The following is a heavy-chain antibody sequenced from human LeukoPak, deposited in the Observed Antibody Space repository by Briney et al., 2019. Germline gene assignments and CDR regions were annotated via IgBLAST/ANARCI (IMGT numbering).Heavy chain of an antibody. Sequence: SGGSLRLSCAASGFTFSSYAMHWVRQAPGKGLEWVAVISYDGSNKYYADSVKGRFTISRDNSKNTLYLQMNSLRAEDTAVYYCARILVVRGAPLRASDYWGQGTLVTASS. D-gene: IGHD3-10*01. CDR2: ISYDGSNK. CDR3: ARILVVRGAPLRASDY. V-gene: IGHV3-30-3*01. CDR1: GFTFSSYA. J-gene: IGHJ4*02.